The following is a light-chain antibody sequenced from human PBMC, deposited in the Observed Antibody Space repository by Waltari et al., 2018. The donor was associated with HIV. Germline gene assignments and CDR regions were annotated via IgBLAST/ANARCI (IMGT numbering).Light chain of an antibody. V-gene: IGLV2-14*03. CDR3: CSYTTTSASVL. CDR2: GVS. Sequence: QSVLTQPASVSGSPGQSITISCTGTGSDVGGYNFVSWYQQHPGKAPQLIIYGVSSLPSGVSNRFSGSKSANTASLTISGLQAEDEADYYCCSYTTTSASVLFGGGIRLTVL. CDR1: GSDVGGYNF. J-gene: IGLJ2*01.